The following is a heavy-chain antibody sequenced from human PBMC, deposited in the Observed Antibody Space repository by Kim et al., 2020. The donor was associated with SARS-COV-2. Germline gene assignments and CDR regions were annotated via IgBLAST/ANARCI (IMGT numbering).Heavy chain of an antibody. CDR2: MNPNSGNT. J-gene: IGHJ6*02. Sequence: ASVKVSCKASGYTFTSYDINWVRQATGQGLEWMGWMNPNSGNTGYAQKFQGRLTMTRNTSISTAYMELSSLRSEDTAVYYCAVWLQTNYYYYGMDVWGQGTTVTVSS. V-gene: IGHV1-8*01. CDR3: AVWLQTNYYYYGMDV. D-gene: IGHD3-16*01. CDR1: GYTFTSYD.